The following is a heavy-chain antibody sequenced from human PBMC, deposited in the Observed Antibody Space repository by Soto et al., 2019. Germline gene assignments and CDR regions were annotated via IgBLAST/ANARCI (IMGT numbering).Heavy chain of an antibody. V-gene: IGHV1-46*01. D-gene: IGHD3-10*01. CDR3: ARGYPAPQMGSHFDY. Sequence: GASVKVSCKASGYTFTSYYMHWVRQAPGQGLEWMGIINPSGGSTSYAQKFQGRVTMTRDTSTSTVYMELSSLRSEDTAVYYCARGYPAPQMGSHFDYWGQGTLVTVSS. CDR2: INPSGGST. J-gene: IGHJ4*02. CDR1: GYTFTSYY.